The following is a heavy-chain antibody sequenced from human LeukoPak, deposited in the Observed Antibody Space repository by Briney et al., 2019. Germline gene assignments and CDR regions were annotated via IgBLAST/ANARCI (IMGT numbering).Heavy chain of an antibody. CDR1: GASINSSPYS. Sequence: SETLSLTCTVSGASINSSPYSWGWIRLPPGKGLEWIGRVSHLLNTYYNPSLKSRVTISADTSKNQFSLKLTSVTAADTAVYYCARSSGGYRYGQRDYWGQGTLVTVSS. CDR3: ARSSGGYRYGQRDY. J-gene: IGHJ4*02. D-gene: IGHD5-18*01. CDR2: VSHLLNT. V-gene: IGHV4-39*07.